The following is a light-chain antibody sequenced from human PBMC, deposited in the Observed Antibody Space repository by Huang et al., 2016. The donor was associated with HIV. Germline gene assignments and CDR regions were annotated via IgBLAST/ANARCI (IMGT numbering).Light chain of an antibody. Sequence: DVVMTQSPLSLPVTLGQPASISCSSSQSLVHNDGNTYLSWFQQRPGQSPRRIIYKLSNRDSGVPDRFSGSGSGTDFALKITSVEAEDVGVYYCMQGTHWPLTFGGGTKVEIK. V-gene: IGKV2-30*02. J-gene: IGKJ4*01. CDR3: MQGTHWPLT. CDR2: KLS. CDR1: QSLVHNDGNTY.